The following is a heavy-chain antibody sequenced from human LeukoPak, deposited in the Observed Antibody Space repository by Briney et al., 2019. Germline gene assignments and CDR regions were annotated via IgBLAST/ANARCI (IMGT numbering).Heavy chain of an antibody. CDR3: ATEVAEGGPQDY. Sequence: GASVKVSCKASGGTFSSYAISWVRQAPGQGLEWMGGIIPIFGTANYAQKFQGRVTITADESTSTAYMELSSLRSEDTAVYYCATEVAEGGPQDYWGQGTLVTVSS. CDR2: IIPIFGTA. D-gene: IGHD2-15*01. V-gene: IGHV1-69*13. CDR1: GGTFSSYA. J-gene: IGHJ4*02.